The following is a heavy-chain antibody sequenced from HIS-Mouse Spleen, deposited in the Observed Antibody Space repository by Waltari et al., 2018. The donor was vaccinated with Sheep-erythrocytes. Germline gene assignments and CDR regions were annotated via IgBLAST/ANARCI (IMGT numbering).Heavy chain of an antibody. Sequence: QVQLQESGPGLVKPSQTLSLSCTVSGGSVSSGGYYWSWIRQPPGKGLEWMGYIYYSGGTYYNPSLKSRVTISIDTSKNQFSLKLGSVTAADTAVYYCARDPLTGADYWGQGTLVTVSS. CDR3: ARDPLTGADY. CDR2: IYYSGGT. J-gene: IGHJ4*02. CDR1: GGSVSSGGYY. V-gene: IGHV4-31*03. D-gene: IGHD7-27*01.